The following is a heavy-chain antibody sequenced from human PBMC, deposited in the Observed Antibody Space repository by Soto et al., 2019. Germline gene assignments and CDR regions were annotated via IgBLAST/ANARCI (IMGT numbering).Heavy chain of an antibody. V-gene: IGHV1-69*06. J-gene: IGHJ6*02. CDR3: AANSLGGGSQGDV. CDR2: IVPIFGTT. Sequence: QVRLVQAGAEVNKPGSSVKVSCKASGDTFSSYSISWVRQAPGQGLEWMGGIVPIFGTTVYAPRLQGRLTITADRPKSTSYMELSGLTFEDTAVYYCAANSLGGGSQGDVWGQGTTVTVSS. D-gene: IGHD3-10*01. CDR1: GDTFSSYS.